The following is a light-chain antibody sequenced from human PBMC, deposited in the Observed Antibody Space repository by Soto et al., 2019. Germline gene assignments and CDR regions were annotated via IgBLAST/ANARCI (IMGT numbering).Light chain of an antibody. CDR3: QSADSSGTYVE. Sequence: SYELTQPPSVSVSPGQTARITCSGDALPKQYAYWYQQKPGQAPVVVISKDTERPSGIPERFSGSSSGTTVTLTISGVQAEDEADYYCQSADSSGTYVEFGGGTKLTVL. CDR1: ALPKQY. V-gene: IGLV3-25*03. J-gene: IGLJ2*01. CDR2: KDT.